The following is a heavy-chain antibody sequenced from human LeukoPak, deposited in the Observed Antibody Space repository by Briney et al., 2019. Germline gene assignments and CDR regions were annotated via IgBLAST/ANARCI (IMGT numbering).Heavy chain of an antibody. J-gene: IGHJ6*02. CDR3: ARDRAYCGGDCYSHLYGMDV. V-gene: IGHV4-31*03. CDR2: IYYSGST. CDR1: GGSISSGGYY. D-gene: IGHD2-21*02. Sequence: SETLSLTCTVSGGSISSGGYYWSWIRQHPGKGLEWIGYIYYSGSTYYNPSLKSRVTISVDTSKNQFSLKLSSVTAADTAVYYCARDRAYCGGDCYSHLYGMDVWGQGTTVTVSS.